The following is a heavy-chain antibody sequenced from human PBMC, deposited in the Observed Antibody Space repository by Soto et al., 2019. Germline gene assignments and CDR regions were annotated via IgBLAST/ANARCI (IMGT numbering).Heavy chain of an antibody. CDR3: ARGPGYCSSTSCRKYNWFDP. CDR1: GGSISSYY. CDR2: IYYSGST. D-gene: IGHD2-2*01. J-gene: IGHJ5*02. V-gene: IGHV4-59*08. Sequence: SETLSLTCTVSGGSISSYYWSWIRQPPGKGLEWIGYIYYSGSTNYNPSLKSRVTISVDTSKNQFSLKLSSVTAADTAVYYCARGPGYCSSTSCRKYNWFDPWGQGTLVTVSS.